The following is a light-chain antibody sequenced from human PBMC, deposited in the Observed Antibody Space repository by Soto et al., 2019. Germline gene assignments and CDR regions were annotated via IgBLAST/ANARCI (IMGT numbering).Light chain of an antibody. J-gene: IGLJ1*01. CDR1: TSNIGTNT. CDR2: TND. Sequence: QSVLTQPPSVSGTPGQRVTISCSGSTSNIGTNTVNWFQHLPGTAPKLLIYTNDQRPSGVPDRFSGSRSGTSASLAISGLQSEDEDDYYCATWDDSAYVFGTGTKVTVL. CDR3: ATWDDSAYV. V-gene: IGLV1-44*01.